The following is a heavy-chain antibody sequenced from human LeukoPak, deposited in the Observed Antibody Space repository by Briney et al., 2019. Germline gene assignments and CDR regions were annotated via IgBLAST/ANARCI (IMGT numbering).Heavy chain of an antibody. CDR2: ISSSGSTI. Sequence: GGSLRLSCAASGFTFSDYYMSWIRQAPGKGLEWVSYISSSGSTIYYADSVKGRFTISRDNSKNTLYLQMNSLRAEDTAVYYCARDWDDSSGFDPWGQGTLVTVSS. V-gene: IGHV3-11*04. CDR1: GFTFSDYY. J-gene: IGHJ5*02. D-gene: IGHD3-22*01. CDR3: ARDWDDSSGFDP.